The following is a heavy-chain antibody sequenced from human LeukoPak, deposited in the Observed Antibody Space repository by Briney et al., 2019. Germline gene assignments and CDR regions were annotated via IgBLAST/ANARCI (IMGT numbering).Heavy chain of an antibody. J-gene: IGHJ4*02. CDR1: GGSISSYY. Sequence: RSSETLSLTCTVSGGSISSYYWSWIRQPPGKGLEWMGYIYYSGSTNYNPSLKSRVTISVDTSKNQFSLKLSSVTAADTAVYYCARHHYGDYVPFDYWGQGTLVTVSS. V-gene: IGHV4-59*08. CDR2: IYYSGST. CDR3: ARHHYGDYVPFDY. D-gene: IGHD4-17*01.